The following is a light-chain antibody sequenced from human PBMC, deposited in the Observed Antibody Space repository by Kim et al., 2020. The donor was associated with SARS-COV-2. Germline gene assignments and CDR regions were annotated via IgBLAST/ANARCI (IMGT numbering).Light chain of an antibody. Sequence: SYELTQPLSVSVALGQTARITCGGNNIGSKNVHWYQQKPGQAPVLVINRDSNRPSGIPERFSGSNSGNTATLTISRAQAGDEADYYCQVWDSTYVVFGGGTQLTVL. J-gene: IGLJ2*01. CDR1: NIGSKN. V-gene: IGLV3-9*01. CDR2: RDS. CDR3: QVWDSTYVV.